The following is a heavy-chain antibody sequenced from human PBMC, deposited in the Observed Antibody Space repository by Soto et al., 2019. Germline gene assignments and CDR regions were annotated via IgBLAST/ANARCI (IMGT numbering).Heavy chain of an antibody. Sequence: GGSLRLSCAASGFTFSSYGMHWVRQAPGKGLEWVAVIWYDGSNKYYADSVKGRFTISRDNSKNTLYLQMNSLRAEDTAVYYCARGSLYYYDSSGSIDYWGQGTLVTVSS. CDR1: GFTFSSYG. D-gene: IGHD3-22*01. CDR2: IWYDGSNK. J-gene: IGHJ4*02. V-gene: IGHV3-33*01. CDR3: ARGSLYYYDSSGSIDY.